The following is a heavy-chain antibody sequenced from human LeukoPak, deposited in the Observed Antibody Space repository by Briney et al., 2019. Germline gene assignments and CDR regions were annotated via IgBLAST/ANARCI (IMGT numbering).Heavy chain of an antibody. Sequence: PGRSQRLSCAASGFTFSSYAMHWVRQAPGKGLGWVAVISYDGSNKYYADSVKGRFTISRDNSKNTLYLQMNSLRAEDTAVYYCAREGQPLLCFDCWGQGTLVTVSS. V-gene: IGHV3-30-3*01. D-gene: IGHD2-21*02. CDR1: GFTFSSYA. J-gene: IGHJ4*02. CDR2: ISYDGSNK. CDR3: AREGQPLLCFDC.